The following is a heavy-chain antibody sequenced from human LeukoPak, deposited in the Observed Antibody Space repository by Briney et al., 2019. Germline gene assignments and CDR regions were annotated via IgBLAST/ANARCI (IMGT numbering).Heavy chain of an antibody. Sequence: SETLSLTCTVSGGSLSPYYWSWIRQSPGKGLEWIGYISYSGSTNSHPSLKSRVNISVDMSKPQFYLELSSVTAADTAVYYCAKEPDGYSSSWYTIDYWGQGTLVTVSS. J-gene: IGHJ4*02. CDR3: AKEPDGYSSSWYTIDY. V-gene: IGHV4-59*01. D-gene: IGHD6-13*01. CDR1: GGSLSPYY. CDR2: ISYSGST.